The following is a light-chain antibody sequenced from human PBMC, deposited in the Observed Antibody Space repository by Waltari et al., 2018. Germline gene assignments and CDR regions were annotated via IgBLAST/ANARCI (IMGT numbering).Light chain of an antibody. CDR1: RSYLGRYNY. CDR2: EVS. CDR3: SSYTNSGNVV. J-gene: IGLJ2*01. Sequence: QSALTQPAPVSVSPGQAITLPCPGTRSYLGRYNYVSWYQQPPGKAPKLVISEVSNRPSGVSNRFSGSKSGNTASLTISGLQAEDGAHYYCSSYTNSGNVVFGGGTKLTVL. V-gene: IGLV2-14*01.